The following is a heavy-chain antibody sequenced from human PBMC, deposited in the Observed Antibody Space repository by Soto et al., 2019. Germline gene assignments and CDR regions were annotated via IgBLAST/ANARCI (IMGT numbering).Heavy chain of an antibody. CDR1: GFTVSSNY. Sequence: GGSLRLSCAASGFTVSSNYTSWVRQAPGKGLEWVSVIYSGGSTYYADSVKGRFTISRDNSKNTLYLQMNSLRAEDTAVYYCARGGRRGYSYGPIDYWGQGTLVTVSS. D-gene: IGHD5-18*01. J-gene: IGHJ4*02. CDR2: IYSGGST. V-gene: IGHV3-66*01. CDR3: ARGGRRGYSYGPIDY.